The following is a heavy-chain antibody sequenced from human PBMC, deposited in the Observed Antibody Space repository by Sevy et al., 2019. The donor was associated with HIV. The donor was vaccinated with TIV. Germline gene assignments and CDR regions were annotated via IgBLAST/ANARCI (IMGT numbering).Heavy chain of an antibody. J-gene: IGHJ6*02. D-gene: IGHD2-15*01. CDR2: ISYDGSNK. CDR1: GFTFSSYA. Sequence: GGSLRLSCAASGFTFSSYAMHWVRQAPGKGLEWVAVISYDGSNKYYADSVKGRFTISRDNSKNTLYLQMNSLRAEDTAVYYCARDLNSIDAHIVGSLVGNGMDVWGQGTTVTVSS. V-gene: IGHV3-30*04. CDR3: ARDLNSIDAHIVGSLVGNGMDV.